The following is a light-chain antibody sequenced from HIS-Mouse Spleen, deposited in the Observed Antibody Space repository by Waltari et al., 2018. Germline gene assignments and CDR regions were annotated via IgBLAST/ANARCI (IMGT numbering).Light chain of an antibody. CDR1: QRVLYSSNNKNY. V-gene: IGKV4-1*01. CDR2: WAS. J-gene: IGKJ2*01. Sequence: DIVMTQSPDSLAVSLGERATINCKASQRVLYSSNNKNYLAWYQKKPGQPPKLLIYWASTRDSGVPDRFSGSGSGTDFTLTISSLQAEDVAVYYCQQYYSTPYTFGQGTKLEIK. CDR3: QQYYSTPYT.